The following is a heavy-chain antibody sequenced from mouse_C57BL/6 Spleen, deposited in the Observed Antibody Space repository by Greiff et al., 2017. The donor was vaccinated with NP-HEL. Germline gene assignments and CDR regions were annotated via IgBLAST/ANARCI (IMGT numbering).Heavy chain of an antibody. CDR2: ISYDGSN. CDR1: GYSITSGYY. Sequence: DVKLQESGPGLVKPSQSLSLTCSVTGYSITSGYYWNWIRQFPGNKLEWMGYISYDGSNNYNPSLKNRISITRDTSKNQFFLKLNSVTTEDTATYYCARGNYLTGLYYFDYWGQGTTLTVSS. CDR3: ARGNYLTGLYYFDY. V-gene: IGHV3-6*01. D-gene: IGHD4-1*01. J-gene: IGHJ2*01.